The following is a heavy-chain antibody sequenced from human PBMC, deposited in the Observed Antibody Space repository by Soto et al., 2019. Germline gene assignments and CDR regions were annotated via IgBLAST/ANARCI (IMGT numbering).Heavy chain of an antibody. CDR3: ARLWFGEPVDY. V-gene: IGHV4-59*08. Sequence: PSETLSLTCTVSGGSISSYYWSWIRQPPGKGLEWIGYIYYSGSTNYNPSLKSRVTISVDTSKNQLSLKLSSVTAADTAVYYCARLWFGEPVDYWGQGTLVTVSS. CDR2: IYYSGST. CDR1: GGSISSYY. J-gene: IGHJ4*02. D-gene: IGHD3-10*01.